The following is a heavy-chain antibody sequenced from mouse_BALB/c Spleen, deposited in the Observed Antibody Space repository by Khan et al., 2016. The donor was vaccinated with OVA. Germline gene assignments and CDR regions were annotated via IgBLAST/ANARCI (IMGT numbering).Heavy chain of an antibody. Sequence: QVQLKESGTELARPGASVKLSCKASGYIFTDYYINWVKQKTGQGLEWIGEISPGSDDIYYNEKFKGKATLTADKSSSTAYMQLSSLTSEDSAVYFCARRNYFGYTFAYWGQGTLVIVSA. D-gene: IGHD1-2*01. CDR2: ISPGSDDI. CDR3: ARRNYFGYTFAY. V-gene: IGHV1-77*01. J-gene: IGHJ3*01. CDR1: GYIFTDYY.